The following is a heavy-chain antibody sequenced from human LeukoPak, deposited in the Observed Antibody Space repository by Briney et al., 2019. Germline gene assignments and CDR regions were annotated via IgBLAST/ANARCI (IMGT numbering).Heavy chain of an antibody. V-gene: IGHV3-48*04. CDR3: ARDLEYTTSSGDY. D-gene: IGHD6-6*01. J-gene: IGHJ4*02. Sequence: GGSLRLSCAASGFTFSSYWMHWVRQAPGKGLEWVSYISSSGSTIFYADSVKGRFTISRDNAKNSLYLQMNSLRAEDTAVYYCARDLEYTTSSGDYWGQGTLVIVSS. CDR1: GFTFSSYW. CDR2: ISSSGSTI.